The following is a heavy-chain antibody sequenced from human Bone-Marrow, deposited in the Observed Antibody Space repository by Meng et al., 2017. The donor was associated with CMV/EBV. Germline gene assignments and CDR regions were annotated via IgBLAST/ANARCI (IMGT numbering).Heavy chain of an antibody. CDR1: GYTFTSYG. CDR2: ISAYNGNT. V-gene: IGHV1-18*01. D-gene: IGHD3-9*01. J-gene: IGHJ3*02. Sequence: ASVKVSCKASGYTFTSYGISWVRQAPGQGLEWMGWISAYNGNTNYAQKLQGRVTMTTDTSTSTAYMELRSLRSDDTAVYYCARVGYDILTGYPADAFDIWGQGTMVTVSS. CDR3: ARVGYDILTGYPADAFDI.